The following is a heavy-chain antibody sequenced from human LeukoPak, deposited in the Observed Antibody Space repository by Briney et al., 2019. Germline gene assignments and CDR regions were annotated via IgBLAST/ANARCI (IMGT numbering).Heavy chain of an antibody. V-gene: IGHV3-53*01. J-gene: IGHJ4*02. CDR3: ARGKSASWTLDY. CDR1: GFTVSSNY. CDR2: IYSGGST. Sequence: GGSLRLSCAASGFTVSSNYMSWVCQAPGKGLEWVSVIYSGGSTYHADSVKGRFTISRDNSKNTLYLQMNSLRAEDTAVYYCARGKSASWTLDYWGQGTLVTVSS. D-gene: IGHD3/OR15-3a*01.